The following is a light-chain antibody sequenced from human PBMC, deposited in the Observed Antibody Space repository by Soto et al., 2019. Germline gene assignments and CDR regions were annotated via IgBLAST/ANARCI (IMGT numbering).Light chain of an antibody. J-gene: IGKJ1*01. CDR2: AAS. Sequence: DIQMTQSPSSVSASVGDRVTITCRASQGISRWLAWYQQKPGKAPKLLIYAASSLQSGVPSRFSGSGSGTDFTLTIIRLQPEDFATYYCQQANSFPWTFGQGTKVEIK. V-gene: IGKV1-12*01. CDR1: QGISRW. CDR3: QQANSFPWT.